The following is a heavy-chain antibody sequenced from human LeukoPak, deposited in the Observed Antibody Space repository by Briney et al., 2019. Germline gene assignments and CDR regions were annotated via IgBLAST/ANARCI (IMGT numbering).Heavy chain of an antibody. CDR3: ARHGIVGANNWFDP. Sequence: SETLSPTCTVSGGSISSSSYYWGWIRQPPGKGLEWIGSIYYSGSTYYNPSLKSRVTISVDTSKNQFSLKLSSVTAADTAVYYCARHGIVGANNWFDPWGQGTLVTVSS. CDR2: IYYSGST. D-gene: IGHD1-26*01. CDR1: GGSISSSSYY. J-gene: IGHJ5*02. V-gene: IGHV4-39*01.